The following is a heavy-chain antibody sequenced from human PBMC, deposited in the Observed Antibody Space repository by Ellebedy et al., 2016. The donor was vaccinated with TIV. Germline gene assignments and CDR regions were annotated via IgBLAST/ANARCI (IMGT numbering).Heavy chain of an antibody. Sequence: SETLSLTCTVSGGSISSSSYYWGWIRQPPGKGLEWIGSIYYSGSTYYNPSLKSRVTISVDTSKNQFSLKLSSVTAADTAVYYCARLEADYDILTGYSSYYFDYWGQGTLVTVSS. D-gene: IGHD3-9*01. V-gene: IGHV4-39*01. CDR3: ARLEADYDILTGYSSYYFDY. CDR1: GGSISSSSYY. CDR2: IYYSGST. J-gene: IGHJ4*02.